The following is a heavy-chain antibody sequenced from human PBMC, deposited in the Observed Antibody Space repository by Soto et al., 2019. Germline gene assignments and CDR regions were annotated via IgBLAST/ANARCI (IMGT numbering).Heavy chain of an antibody. D-gene: IGHD6-13*01. J-gene: IGHJ6*03. V-gene: IGHV3-23*01. CDR2: ISYSGGRT. CDR3: AKFRIAPSYYFYYMDV. Sequence: GGSLRLSCAAPGFTFSSFAMSWVRQPPGKGLEWVSDISYSGGRTNYVDSGKGRFTISGDDSRNTLYLQMNSLRAEDTAVYYCAKFRIAPSYYFYYMDVWGKGTTVTVSS. CDR1: GFTFSSFA.